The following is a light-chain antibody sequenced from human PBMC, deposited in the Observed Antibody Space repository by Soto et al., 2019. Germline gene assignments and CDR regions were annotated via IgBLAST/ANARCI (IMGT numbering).Light chain of an antibody. CDR3: YHFVNYLTWT. Sequence: EIVLTQSPSTLSLSPGERAALSCSASQSVSSSYLICYQQKPGQAPRLLIYGASSRATGVPDRFSGGGSGTEFTLTISRPDPEDFAVYYCYHFVNYLTWTFGPGTTVDIX. CDR1: QSVSSSY. CDR2: GAS. J-gene: IGKJ1*01. V-gene: IGKV3-20*01.